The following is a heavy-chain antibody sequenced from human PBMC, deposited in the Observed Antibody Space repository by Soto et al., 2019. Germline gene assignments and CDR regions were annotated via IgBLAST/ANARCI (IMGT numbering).Heavy chain of an antibody. CDR2: IWYDGSQK. Sequence: PGGSLRLSCAASGFTFIKNGMHWVRQAPGKGLEWVAVIWYDGSQKFYGDAVSGRFTISRDDSKNTVFLQMDSLRVDDMGIYYCVNDACGGDCGDQGGFDYWGPGTRVTLSS. CDR3: VNDACGGDCGDQGGFDY. D-gene: IGHD2-21*02. CDR1: GFTFIKNG. V-gene: IGHV3-33*06. J-gene: IGHJ4*02.